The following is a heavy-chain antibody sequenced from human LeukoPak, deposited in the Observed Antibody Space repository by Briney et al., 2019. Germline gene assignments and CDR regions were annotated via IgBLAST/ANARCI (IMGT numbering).Heavy chain of an antibody. Sequence: GRSLRLSCAASGFTFDDYAMHWVRQAPGKGLGWVSGISWNSGSIGYADSMKGRFTISRDNAKNSLYLQMNSLRAEDTALYYCAKDIDGVVRAFDIWGQGTMVTVSS. J-gene: IGHJ3*02. V-gene: IGHV3-9*01. CDR1: GFTFDDYA. CDR2: ISWNSGSI. CDR3: AKDIDGVVRAFDI. D-gene: IGHD4-23*01.